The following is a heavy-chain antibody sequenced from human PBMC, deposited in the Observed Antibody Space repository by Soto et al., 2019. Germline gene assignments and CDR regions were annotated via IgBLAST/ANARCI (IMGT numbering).Heavy chain of an antibody. D-gene: IGHD6-19*01. V-gene: IGHV1-2*04. Sequence: ASVKVSCKASGYTFTGYYMHWVRQAPGQGLEWMGWINPNSGGTNYAQKFQGWVTMTRDTSISTAYMELSRLRSDDTAVYYCARARGRQWLVLGAFDIWRQGTMVTVSS. CDR2: INPNSGGT. CDR3: ARARGRQWLVLGAFDI. J-gene: IGHJ3*02. CDR1: GYTFTGYY.